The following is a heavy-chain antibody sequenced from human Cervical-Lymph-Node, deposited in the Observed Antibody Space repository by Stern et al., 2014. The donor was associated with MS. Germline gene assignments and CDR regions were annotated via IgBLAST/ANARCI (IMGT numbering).Heavy chain of an antibody. D-gene: IGHD2-21*02. V-gene: IGHV3-21*01. J-gene: IGHJ4*02. CDR2: VGSNGRYM. CDR3: ARGEYCCGGDCYPAVFDY. Sequence: EVQLVESGGGLVKPGGSLRVSCAASGFTFSDYSMNWVRQAPGKGLEWVSSVGSNGRYMYYVDSVKCRFTISRDKAKNSLYLKMNSLRAEDTAVYYCARGEYCCGGDCYPAVFDYWGQGTLVPVSS. CDR1: GFTFSDYS.